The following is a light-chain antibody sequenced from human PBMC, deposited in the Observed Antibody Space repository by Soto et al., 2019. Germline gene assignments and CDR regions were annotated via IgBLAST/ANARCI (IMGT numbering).Light chain of an antibody. CDR2: GAS. CDR3: QQYGSSPPKVT. J-gene: IGKJ5*01. V-gene: IGKV3-20*01. Sequence: EIVLTQSPDTLSLSPGERATLSCRASQSVSSSYLAWYQQKPGQAPRLLIYGASSRATGIPDRFSGSGSGTDFTRTISRLEPEDFAVYYCQQYGSSPPKVTFGQGTRLEIK. CDR1: QSVSSSY.